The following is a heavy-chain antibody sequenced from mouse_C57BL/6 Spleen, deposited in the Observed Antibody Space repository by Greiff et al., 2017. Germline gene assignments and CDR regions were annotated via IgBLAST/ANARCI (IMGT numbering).Heavy chain of an antibody. Sequence: EVQLQQSGPELVKPGASVKLSCTASGYTFTDYYMNWVKQSHGKSLEWIGDINPNNGGTSYNQKFKGKATLTVDKSSSTAYMELSSLTSEDSAVYYCASYYDSPAWFAYWGQGTLVTVSA. J-gene: IGHJ3*01. CDR1: GYTFTDYY. V-gene: IGHV1-26*01. CDR3: ASYYDSPAWFAY. CDR2: INPNNGGT. D-gene: IGHD1-1*01.